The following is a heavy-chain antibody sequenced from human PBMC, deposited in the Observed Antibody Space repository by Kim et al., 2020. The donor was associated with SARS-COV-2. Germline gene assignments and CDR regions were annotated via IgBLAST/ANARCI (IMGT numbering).Heavy chain of an antibody. CDR3: TTRYFDWLLLDY. V-gene: IGHV3-15*01. D-gene: IGHD3-9*01. J-gene: IGHJ4*02. Sequence: DYAAPVKGRFTISRDDSKNTLYLQMNSLKTEDTAVYYCTTRYFDWLLLDYWGQGTLVTVSS.